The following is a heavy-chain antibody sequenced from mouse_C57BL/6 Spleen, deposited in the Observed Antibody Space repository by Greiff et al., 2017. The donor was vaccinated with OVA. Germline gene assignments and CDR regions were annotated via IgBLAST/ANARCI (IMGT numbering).Heavy chain of an antibody. D-gene: IGHD1-3*01. Sequence: EVQLQQSVAELVRPGASVKLSCTASGFYIKNTYMHWVKQRPEQGLEWIGRIDPANGNTKYAPKFPGQATITADTSSNTAYLQLSSLTSEYTAIYYCARSGYINGDYFDCWGQGTTLTVSS. J-gene: IGHJ2*01. CDR1: GFYIKNTY. CDR2: IDPANGNT. CDR3: ARSGYINGDYFDC. V-gene: IGHV14-3*01.